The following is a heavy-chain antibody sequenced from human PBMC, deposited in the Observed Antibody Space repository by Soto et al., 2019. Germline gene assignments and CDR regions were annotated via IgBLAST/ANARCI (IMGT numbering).Heavy chain of an antibody. D-gene: IGHD3-10*01. CDR1: GFTFSGYA. J-gene: IGHJ4*02. V-gene: IGHV3-23*01. CDR3: AKDYGKGYVLLWFGELSAPDY. Sequence: PGGSLRLSCAASGFTFSGYAMSWVRQAPGEGLEWVSAISGSGGSTYYADSVKGRFTTSRDNSKNTLYLQMNSLRAEDTAVYYCAKDYGKGYVLLWFGELSAPDYWGQGTLVTVSS. CDR2: ISGSGGST.